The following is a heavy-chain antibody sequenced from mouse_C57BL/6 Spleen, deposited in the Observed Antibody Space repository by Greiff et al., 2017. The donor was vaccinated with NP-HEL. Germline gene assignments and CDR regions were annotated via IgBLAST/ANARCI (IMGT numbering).Heavy chain of an antibody. J-gene: IGHJ2*01. CDR3: ARSGYDYDEDYFDY. D-gene: IGHD2-4*01. CDR2: IYPGSGNT. Sequence: VQLQQSGPELVKPGASVKISCKASGYSFTSYYIHWVKQRPGQGLEWIGWIYPGSGNTKYNEKFKGKATLTADTSSSTAYMQLSSLTSEDSAVYYCARSGYDYDEDYFDYWGQGTTLTVSS. CDR1: GYSFTSYY. V-gene: IGHV1-66*01.